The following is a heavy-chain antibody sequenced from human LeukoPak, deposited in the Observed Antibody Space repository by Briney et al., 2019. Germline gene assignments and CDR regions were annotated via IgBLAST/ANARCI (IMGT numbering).Heavy chain of an antibody. CDR2: IIPIFGTA. J-gene: IGHJ6*04. V-gene: IGHV1-69*06. CDR1: GGTFSSYA. Sequence: SVKVSCKASGGTFSSYAISWVRQAPGQGLEWMGGIIPIFGTANYAQKFQGRVTITADKSTSTAYMELSSLRSEDTAVYYCAEERKYCSSTSCYGTYYYYYGMDVWGKGTTVTVSS. D-gene: IGHD2-2*01. CDR3: AEERKYCSSTSCYGTYYYYYGMDV.